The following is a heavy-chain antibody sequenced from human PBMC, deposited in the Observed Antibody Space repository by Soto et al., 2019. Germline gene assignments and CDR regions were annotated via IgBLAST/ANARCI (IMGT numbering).Heavy chain of an antibody. Sequence: WTWIRQLPEKGLEYIGYFYHSRTSFYNPSLKSRATISIDTSKCQFSLTLKSVTAADTAVYYCARGIDGYRFVWGQGTLVIVSS. J-gene: IGHJ4*02. D-gene: IGHD5-18*01. CDR2: FYHSRTS. CDR3: ARGIDGYRFV. V-gene: IGHV4-31*02.